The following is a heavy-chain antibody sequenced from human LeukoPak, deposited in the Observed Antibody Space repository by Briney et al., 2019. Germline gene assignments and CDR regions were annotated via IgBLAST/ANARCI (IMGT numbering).Heavy chain of an antibody. J-gene: IGHJ3*01. CDR1: GDSTAGRY. CDR3: ASGKYFYDDPASLNRASRTALDL. V-gene: IGHV4-59*11. CDR2: VYKSGDI. D-gene: IGHD3-16*01. Sequence: SETLSLTCSVSGDSTAGRYWSWIRQSPGKGLEWLGLVYKSGDINYHPSFRSRLSVSLDRSKTQVSLRLRSVTAADTAVYYCASGKYFYDDPASLNRASRTALDLWARGTMVIVSS.